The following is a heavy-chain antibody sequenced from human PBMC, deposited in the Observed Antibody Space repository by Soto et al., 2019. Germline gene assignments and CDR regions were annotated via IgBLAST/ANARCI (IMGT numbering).Heavy chain of an antibody. D-gene: IGHD5-12*01. J-gene: IGHJ4*02. Sequence: PSETLSLTCTVSGGSISSSSCYWGWIRQPPGKGLEWIGSIYYSGSTYYNPSLKSRVTISVDTSKNQFSLKLSSVTAADTAVYYCARRAYSGYDWILDYWGQGALVTVSS. CDR1: GGSISSSSCY. V-gene: IGHV4-39*01. CDR3: ARRAYSGYDWILDY. CDR2: IYYSGST.